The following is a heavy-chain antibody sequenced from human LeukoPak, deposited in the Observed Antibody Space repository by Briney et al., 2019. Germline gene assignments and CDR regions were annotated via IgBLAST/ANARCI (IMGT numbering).Heavy chain of an antibody. D-gene: IGHD1-26*01. J-gene: IGHJ4*02. V-gene: IGHV3-48*01. Sequence: GGSVRLSCAASALTFSDYSMNWVRQAPGKGLEWISYISGRSSTIYYADSVRGRFPISRDNAKNSVYLQMNSLRAEDTAVYYCARDRLTSGSYFFDYWGQGSPVTLSS. CDR1: ALTFSDYS. CDR2: ISGRSSTI. CDR3: ARDRLTSGSYFFDY.